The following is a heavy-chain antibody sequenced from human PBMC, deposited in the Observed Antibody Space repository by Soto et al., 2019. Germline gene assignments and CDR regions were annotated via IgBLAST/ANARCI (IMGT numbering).Heavy chain of an antibody. CDR1: GGSISSYY. Sequence: PSETLSLTCTVSGGSISSYYWSWIRQPPGKGLEWIGYIYYSGSTNYNPSLKSRVTISVDTSKNQFSLKLSSVTAADTAVYYCARGGTAMVNGYYYYGMDVWGQGTTVTVSS. D-gene: IGHD5-18*01. J-gene: IGHJ6*02. V-gene: IGHV4-59*01. CDR2: IYYSGST. CDR3: ARGGTAMVNGYYYYGMDV.